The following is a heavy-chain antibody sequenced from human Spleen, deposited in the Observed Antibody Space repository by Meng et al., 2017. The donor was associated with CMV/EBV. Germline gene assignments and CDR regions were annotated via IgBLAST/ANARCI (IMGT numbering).Heavy chain of an antibody. D-gene: IGHD2-2*01. V-gene: IGHV3-21*01. J-gene: IGHJ4*02. Sequence: ASGLTFSSYSMNWVRQAPGKGLGWVSFISSSSSYKYYADSMMGRFTISRDNAKNSLYLQMNSLRAEDTAVYYCARGGDHCRSTSCFLWGLGSLVTVSS. CDR1: GLTFSSYS. CDR2: ISSSSSYK. CDR3: ARGGDHCRSTSCFL.